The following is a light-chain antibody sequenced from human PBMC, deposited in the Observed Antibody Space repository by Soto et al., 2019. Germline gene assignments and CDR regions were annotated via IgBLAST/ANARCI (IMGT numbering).Light chain of an antibody. J-gene: IGLJ1*01. Sequence: ALTQPASVSGSPGQSITISCTGTSSNVGAYNYVSWYQQYPGKAPKLMIYGVTNRPSGASNRFSGSKTGNTASLTISGLQAEDEADYYCFSHRGGDSHVFGTGTKVTVL. V-gene: IGLV2-14*01. CDR1: SSNVGAYNY. CDR2: GVT. CDR3: FSHRGGDSHV.